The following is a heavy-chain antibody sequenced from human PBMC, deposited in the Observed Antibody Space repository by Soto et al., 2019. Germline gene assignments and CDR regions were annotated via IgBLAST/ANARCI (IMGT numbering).Heavy chain of an antibody. J-gene: IGHJ5*02. CDR3: ARLEKEAP. CDR2: ISYDGSNK. CDR1: GFTFSSYA. D-gene: IGHD3-3*01. Sequence: QVQLVESGGGVVQPGRSLRLSCAASGFTFSSYAMHWVRQAPGKGLEWVAVISYDGSNKYYADSVKGRFTISRDNSKNTLYLQMNSLRAEDTAVYYCARLEKEAPWGQGTLVTVSS. V-gene: IGHV3-30-3*01.